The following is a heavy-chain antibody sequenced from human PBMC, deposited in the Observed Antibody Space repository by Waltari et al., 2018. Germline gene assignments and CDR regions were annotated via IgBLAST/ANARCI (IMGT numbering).Heavy chain of an antibody. J-gene: IGHJ4*02. CDR1: GYTFTGYY. D-gene: IGHD1-26*01. Sequence: QVQLVQSGAEVKKPGASVKVSCKASGYTFTGYYMHWVRQAPGQGLEWMGWINPNSGGKNYAQKFQGRGTMTRDTSINTAYMELSRLRSDDTAVYYCALKWELPYDYFDYWGQGTLVTVSS. CDR3: ALKWELPYDYFDY. V-gene: IGHV1-2*02. CDR2: INPNSGGK.